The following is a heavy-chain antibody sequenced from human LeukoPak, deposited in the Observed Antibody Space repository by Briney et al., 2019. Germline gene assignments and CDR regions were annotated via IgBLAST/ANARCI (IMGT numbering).Heavy chain of an antibody. Sequence: GSSLTLSCAASGFTFNSHPMNWVRQAPGKGLEWVAVIFYDGSNKYYADSVKGRFTIFRDNSKNTLYLQMNSLRPEDTAVYYCAKDTGRIVGATTGDYWGQGTLVTVSS. CDR2: IFYDGSNK. V-gene: IGHV3-30-3*01. J-gene: IGHJ4*02. CDR3: AKDTGRIVGATTGDY. D-gene: IGHD1-26*01. CDR1: GFTFNSHP.